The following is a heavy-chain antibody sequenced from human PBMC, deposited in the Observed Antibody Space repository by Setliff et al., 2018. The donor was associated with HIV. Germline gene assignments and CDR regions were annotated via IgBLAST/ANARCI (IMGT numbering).Heavy chain of an antibody. CDR3: ARXXXWWQIDY. CDR2: FYYTGDS. CDR1: GDSVNDRSYF. J-gene: IGHJ4*02. D-gene: IGHD2-8*02. Sequence: TSETLSLTCTVSGDSVNDRSYFWGWSRKPPGKGLEWIGTFYYTGDSRYNPSLKSRVTISVDTSXNQFSLNLNSVPAADTAVYYCARXXXWWQIDYWGQGTLVTVSS. V-gene: IGHV4-39*01.